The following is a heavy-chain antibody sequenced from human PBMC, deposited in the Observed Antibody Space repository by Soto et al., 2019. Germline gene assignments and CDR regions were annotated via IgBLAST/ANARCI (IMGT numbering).Heavy chain of an antibody. Sequence: GGSLRLSCAASGFTFSSYWMSWVRQAPGKGLEWVANIKQDGSEKYYVDSVKGRFTISRDNAKNSLYLQMNSLRAKDTAVYYCAREILAAAGENWFDPWGQGTLVTVSS. CDR3: AREILAAAGENWFDP. V-gene: IGHV3-7*01. J-gene: IGHJ5*02. CDR2: IKQDGSEK. D-gene: IGHD6-13*01. CDR1: GFTFSSYW.